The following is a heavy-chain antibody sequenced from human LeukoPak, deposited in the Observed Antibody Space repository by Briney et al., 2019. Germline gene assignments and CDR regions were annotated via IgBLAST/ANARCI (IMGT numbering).Heavy chain of an antibody. Sequence: GGSLRLSCAASGFTFSRYYMTWVRQAPGKGLEWVANIKQDGSEKFYVDSVKGRFTISRDNAKNTLYLQMDSLRAEDTAVYYCARVAVGGTRAFDIWGQGTTVTVSS. D-gene: IGHD6-19*01. J-gene: IGHJ3*02. V-gene: IGHV3-7*01. CDR2: IKQDGSEK. CDR3: ARVAVGGTRAFDI. CDR1: GFTFSRYY.